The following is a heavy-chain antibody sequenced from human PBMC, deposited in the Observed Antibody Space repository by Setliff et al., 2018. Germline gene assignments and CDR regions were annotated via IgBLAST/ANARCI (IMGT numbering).Heavy chain of an antibody. CDR3: ARHPYYYGSGTYLDNNNRWFDP. CDR1: GYSFSTCW. Sequence: GASLKISCKGSGYSFSTCWIGWVRQMPGKGLEWMGIIYPGDSITRYSPSFQGQVTISVDKSINTAYLQWSSLRASDTAIYYGARHPYYYGSGTYLDNNNRWFDPWGQGTLVTVSS. CDR2: IYPGDSIT. J-gene: IGHJ5*02. D-gene: IGHD3-10*01. V-gene: IGHV5-51*01.